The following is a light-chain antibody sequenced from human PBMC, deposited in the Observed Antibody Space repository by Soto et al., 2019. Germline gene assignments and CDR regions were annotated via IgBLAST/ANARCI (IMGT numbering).Light chain of an antibody. CDR2: IAS. CDR1: QTVTNRY. CDR3: HQYGTAPLT. J-gene: IGKJ3*01. V-gene: IGKV3-20*01. Sequence: IVLTQSPGTLSLSPGERATLSCRASQTVTNRYSAWYQQKPGQAPRLLIYIASTRATGIPDRFSGSGSGADFTLTISRLEPEDFSVYYCHQYGTAPLTFGPGTKVDIK.